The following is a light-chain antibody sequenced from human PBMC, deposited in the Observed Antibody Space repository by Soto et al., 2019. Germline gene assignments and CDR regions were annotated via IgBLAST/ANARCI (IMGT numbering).Light chain of an antibody. CDR3: TSYGGRDNLM. CDR1: SSDIGAYNY. V-gene: IGLV2-8*01. Sequence: QSALTQPPSASGSPGQSVTISCTGTSSDIGAYNYVSWFQQRPGEAPKLIISEVNKRPSGVPDRFSGSKSGNTASLTVSGLQAEDEADYYCTSYGGRDNLMFGGGTKLTVL. CDR2: EVN. J-gene: IGLJ3*02.